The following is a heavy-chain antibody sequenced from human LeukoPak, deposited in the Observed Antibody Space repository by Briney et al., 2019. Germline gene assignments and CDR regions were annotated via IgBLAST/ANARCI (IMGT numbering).Heavy chain of an antibody. V-gene: IGHV3-74*01. Sequence: GGSLRLSCAASGFTFSNYWMHWVRQAPGKGLVWVSRINSDGRSTNYADSVKGRFTISRDNAKNTLFLQMNSLRAEDAAVYYCARDLSSSGWSFDYWGQGTLVAVSS. J-gene: IGHJ4*02. CDR2: INSDGRST. D-gene: IGHD6-19*01. CDR1: GFTFSNYW. CDR3: ARDLSSSGWSFDY.